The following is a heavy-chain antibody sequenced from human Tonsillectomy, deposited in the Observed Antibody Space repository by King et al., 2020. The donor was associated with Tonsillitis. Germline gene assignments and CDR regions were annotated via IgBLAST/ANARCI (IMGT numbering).Heavy chain of an antibody. CDR3: ARESGSSGWSDFEY. J-gene: IGHJ4*02. D-gene: IGHD6-19*01. V-gene: IGHV4-31*03. Sequence: QLQESGPGLVKPSQTLSLTCTVSVGSISSGGYYWSWIRHHPGKGLEWIGYIYYSGSTYYNPSLKSRVTISVDTSKNQFSLKLSSVPSADTAVYYCARESGSSGWSDFEYWGQGTLVTVSS. CDR2: IYYSGST. CDR1: VGSISSGGYY.